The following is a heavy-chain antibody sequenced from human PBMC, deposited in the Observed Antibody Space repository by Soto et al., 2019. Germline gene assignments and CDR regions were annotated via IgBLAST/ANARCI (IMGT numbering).Heavy chain of an antibody. Sequence: GASVKVSCKASGYTFTSYAMHWVRQAPGQRLEWMGWINAGNGNTKYSQKFQGRVTITRDTSASTAYMELSSLRSEDTAVYYCAGPLYYDILTGPYYYYYGMDVWGQGTTVTVS. CDR2: INAGNGNT. CDR1: GYTFTSYA. D-gene: IGHD3-9*01. CDR3: AGPLYYDILTGPYYYYYGMDV. J-gene: IGHJ6*02. V-gene: IGHV1-3*01.